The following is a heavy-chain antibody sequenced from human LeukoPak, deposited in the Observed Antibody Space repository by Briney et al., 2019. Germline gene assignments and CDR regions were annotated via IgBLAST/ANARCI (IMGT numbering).Heavy chain of an antibody. D-gene: IGHD1-26*01. CDR2: IDIAGDT. V-gene: IGHV3-13*01. CDR3: AKSQWELLLILDY. Sequence: PGGSLRLSCATSGFTFSSYDMHWVRQATGKGLDWVSAIDIAGDTYYPGSVKGRFTISRENAKNTLYLQMNSLRAEDTAVYYCAKSQWELLLILDYWGQGTLVTVSS. J-gene: IGHJ4*02. CDR1: GFTFSSYD.